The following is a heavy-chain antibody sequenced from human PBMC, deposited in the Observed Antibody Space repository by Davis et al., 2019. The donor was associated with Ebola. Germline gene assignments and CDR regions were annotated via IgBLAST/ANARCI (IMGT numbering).Heavy chain of an antibody. CDR3: ARDITMVRGFPDY. CDR2: IWYDGSNK. D-gene: IGHD3-10*01. J-gene: IGHJ4*02. V-gene: IGHV3-33*01. Sequence: GGSLRLSCAASGFTFSSYGMHWVRQAPGKGLEWVAVIWYDGSNKYYADSVKGRFTISRDNSKNTLYLQMNSLRAEDTAVYYCARDITMVRGFPDYWGQGTLVTVSS. CDR1: GFTFSSYG.